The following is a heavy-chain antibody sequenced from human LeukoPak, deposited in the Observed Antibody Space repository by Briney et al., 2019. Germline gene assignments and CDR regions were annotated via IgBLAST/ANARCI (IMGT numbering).Heavy chain of an antibody. Sequence: GASVKVSCKASGYTFTGYYMHWVRQAPGQGLEWMGWINPNSGGTNYAQKFQGRVTMTRDTSISTAYMELSRLRSDDTAVYYCAGGPKGGPSNDFWSGYYIGKDYWGQGTLVTVSS. J-gene: IGHJ4*02. CDR3: AGGPKGGPSNDFWSGYYIGKDY. CDR2: INPNSGGT. CDR1: GYTFTGYY. V-gene: IGHV1-2*02. D-gene: IGHD3-3*01.